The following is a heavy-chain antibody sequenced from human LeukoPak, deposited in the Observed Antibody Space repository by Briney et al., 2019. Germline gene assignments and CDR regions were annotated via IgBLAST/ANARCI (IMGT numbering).Heavy chain of an antibody. J-gene: IGHJ4*02. CDR2: VYYDGTT. V-gene: IGHV4-39*01. D-gene: IGHD1-26*01. CDR1: GGPISSSSYF. CDR3: ARLSVLEIVGDPDY. Sequence: SETLSLTCAVSGGPISSSSYFWAWLRQPPGKGLEWLGSVYYDGTTSYSPSLRSRITISVDTSKKQFSLHLNSVTAADTAVYFCARLSVLEIVGDPDYWGQGALVTVSS.